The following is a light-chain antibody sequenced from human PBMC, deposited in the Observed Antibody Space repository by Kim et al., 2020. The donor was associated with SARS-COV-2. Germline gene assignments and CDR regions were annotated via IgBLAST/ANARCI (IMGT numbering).Light chain of an antibody. V-gene: IGKV3-11*01. CDR3: QQRSNWPIT. Sequence: EIVLTQSPATLSLSPGERVTLSCRASQSVSSYLAWYQQKPGQAPRLLIYDASNRATGIPARFSGSGSGTDFTLTISSLEPEEFAVYYCQQRSNWPITFGLGTRLEIK. CDR1: QSVSSY. J-gene: IGKJ5*01. CDR2: DAS.